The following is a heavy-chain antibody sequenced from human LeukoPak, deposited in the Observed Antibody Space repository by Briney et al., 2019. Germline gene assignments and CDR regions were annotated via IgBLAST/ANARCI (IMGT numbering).Heavy chain of an antibody. V-gene: IGHV1-8*02. J-gene: IGHJ4*02. CDR1: GYTFTSYG. CDR2: MNPNSGNT. D-gene: IGHD1-26*01. CDR3: ARANIQELEYYFDY. Sequence: ASVKVSCKASGYTFTSYGINWVRQATGQGLEWMGWMNPNSGNTGYAQKFQGRVTMTRNTSISTAYMELSSLRSEDTAVYYCARANIQELEYYFDYWGQGTLVTVSS.